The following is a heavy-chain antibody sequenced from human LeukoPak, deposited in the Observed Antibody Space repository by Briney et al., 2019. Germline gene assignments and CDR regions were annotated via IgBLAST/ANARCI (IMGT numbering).Heavy chain of an antibody. CDR3: ARSRGIVVPAAMFDY. CDR1: GFTFSSYG. V-gene: IGHV3-33*01. CDR2: IWYDGSNK. J-gene: IGHJ4*02. D-gene: IGHD2-2*01. Sequence: GGSLRLSCAASGFTFSSYGMHWVRQAPGKGLEWVAVIWYDGSNKYYADSVKGRFTISRDNSKITLYLQMNSLRAEDTAVYYCARSRGIVVPAAMFDYWGQGTLVTVSS.